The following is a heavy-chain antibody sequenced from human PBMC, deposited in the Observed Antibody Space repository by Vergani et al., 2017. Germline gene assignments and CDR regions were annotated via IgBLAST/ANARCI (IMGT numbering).Heavy chain of an antibody. J-gene: IGHJ4*02. Sequence: QGQLAQSGAEVKKPGSSVKVSCKASGGTFSSNSISWVRQAPGQGLEWMGRISAYNGNTNYAQKLQGRVTMTTDTSTSTAYMELRSLRSDDTAVYYCAREQWLPIDYSDYWGQGTLVTVSS. CDR3: AREQWLPIDYSDY. D-gene: IGHD6-19*01. CDR1: GGTFSSNS. V-gene: IGHV1-18*04. CDR2: ISAYNGNT.